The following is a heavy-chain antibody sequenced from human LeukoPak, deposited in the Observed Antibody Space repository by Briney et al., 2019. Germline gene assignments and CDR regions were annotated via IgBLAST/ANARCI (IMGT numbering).Heavy chain of an antibody. J-gene: IGHJ3*02. CDR3: ARDLGSWPHVTLNI. D-gene: IGHD3-22*01. CDR2: IHYSGST. CDR1: GASISTYY. Sequence: SETLSLTCTVSGASISTYYWSWIRQPPGKGLEWIGYIHYSGSTNYNPSLKSRGTISVDTSKNQFSLKLTSVTAADTAIYYCARDLGSWPHVTLNIWGHGTLVTVSS. V-gene: IGHV4-59*12.